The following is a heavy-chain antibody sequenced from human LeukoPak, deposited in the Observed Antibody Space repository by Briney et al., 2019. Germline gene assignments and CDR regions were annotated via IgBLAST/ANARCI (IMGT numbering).Heavy chain of an antibody. CDR1: GGSISSGGYY. CDR2: IYYSGST. V-gene: IGHV4-31*03. Sequence: SETLSLTCTVSGGSISSGGYYWSWIRQHPGKGLEWIGYIYYSGSTYYNPSLKSRVTISVDMSKNQFSLKLSSVTAADTAVYYCARGVITRDYYGMDVWGQGTMVTVSS. D-gene: IGHD3-10*01. J-gene: IGHJ6*02. CDR3: ARGVITRDYYGMDV.